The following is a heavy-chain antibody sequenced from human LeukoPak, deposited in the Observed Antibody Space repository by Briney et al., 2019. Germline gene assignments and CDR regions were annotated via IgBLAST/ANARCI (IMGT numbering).Heavy chain of an antibody. CDR3: ATVVQDYDILTGSPRHHYGMDV. CDR1: GYTLTELS. D-gene: IGHD3-9*01. V-gene: IGHV1-24*01. Sequence: ASVKVSCKVSGYTLTELSMHWVRQAPGKGLEWMGGFDPEDGEAIYAQKFQGRVTMTEDTSTDTAYMELSSLRSEDTAVYYCATVVQDYDILTGSPRHHYGMDVWGQGTTVTVSS. CDR2: FDPEDGEA. J-gene: IGHJ6*02.